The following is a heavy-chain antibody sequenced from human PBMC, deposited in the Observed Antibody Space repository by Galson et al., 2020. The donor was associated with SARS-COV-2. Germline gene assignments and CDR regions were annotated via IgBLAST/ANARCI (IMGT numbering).Heavy chain of an antibody. V-gene: IGHV3-66*01. D-gene: IGHD6-19*01. CDR2: IDSGDGT. Sequence: TGGSLSLSCAASGFSVSTNYMSWVRQAPGKGLEWVSIIDSGDGTYYADSVKGRFTISRDNTKNMLYLQMTSLRVEDTAVYFCARERNRRAVATTFQNWGQGTLVSVSS. CDR1: GFSVSTNY. J-gene: IGHJ1*01. CDR3: ARERNRRAVATTFQN.